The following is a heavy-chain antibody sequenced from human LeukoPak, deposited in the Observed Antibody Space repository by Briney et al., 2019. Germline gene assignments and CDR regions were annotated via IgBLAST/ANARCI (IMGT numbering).Heavy chain of an antibody. CDR1: GYTFTGYY. J-gene: IGHJ4*02. CDR3: ARVGYCSDTSCSSYYFDY. D-gene: IGHD2-2*03. CDR2: INPNSGGT. V-gene: IGHV1-2*02. Sequence: GASLKVSCKASGYTFTGYYMHWVRQAPGQGLEWMAWINPNSGGTNYAQKFQGRVTMTRDTSISTAYMELSRLRSDDTAVYYCARVGYCSDTSCSSYYFDYWGQGTLVTVSS.